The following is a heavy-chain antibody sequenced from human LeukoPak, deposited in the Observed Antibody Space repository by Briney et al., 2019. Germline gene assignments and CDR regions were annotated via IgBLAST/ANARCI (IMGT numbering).Heavy chain of an antibody. J-gene: IGHJ4*02. Sequence: ASVKVSCKASGYTFTSNALGWVRQAPGQGLEWMGWINTNTGNPTYAQGFPGRFVFSLDTSDNTAYLQISSLQAEDTAVYYCASFFCTSGLCYYLDYWGQGTLVTVSS. D-gene: IGHD2-8*01. CDR1: GYTFTSNA. CDR3: ASFFCTSGLCYYLDY. V-gene: IGHV7-4-1*02. CDR2: INTNTGNP.